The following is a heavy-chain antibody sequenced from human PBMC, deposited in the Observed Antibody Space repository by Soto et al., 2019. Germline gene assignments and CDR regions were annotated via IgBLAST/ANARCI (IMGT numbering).Heavy chain of an antibody. D-gene: IGHD4-4*01. Sequence: QLQLQESGPGLVKPSETLSLTCTVSGGSISSSSYYWGWIRQPPGKGLEWIGSIYYSGSTYYNPSLKSRVTISVDTSKNQFSLKLSSVTAADTAVYYCARTTHDYSNYAFLDYWGQGTLVTVSS. CDR3: ARTTHDYSNYAFLDY. V-gene: IGHV4-39*01. CDR1: GGSISSSSYY. CDR2: IYYSGST. J-gene: IGHJ4*02.